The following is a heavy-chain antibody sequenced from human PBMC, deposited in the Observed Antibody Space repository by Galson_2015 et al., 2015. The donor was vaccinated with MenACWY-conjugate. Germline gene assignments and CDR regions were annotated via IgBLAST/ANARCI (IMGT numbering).Heavy chain of an antibody. CDR1: GFTFSSYS. D-gene: IGHD3-10*01. V-gene: IGHV3-21*01. J-gene: IGHJ3*02. CDR3: ARDPFGVTVVRGSAFDI. CDR2: ISSSSSYI. Sequence: SLRLSCAASGFTFSSYSMNWVRQAPGKGLEWVSSISSSSSYIYYADSVKGRFTISRDNAKNSLYLQMNSLRAEDTAVYYCARDPFGVTVVRGSAFDIWGQGTMVTVSS.